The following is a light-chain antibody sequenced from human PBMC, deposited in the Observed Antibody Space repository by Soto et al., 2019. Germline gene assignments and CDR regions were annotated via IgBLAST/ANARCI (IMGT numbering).Light chain of an antibody. J-gene: IGKJ5*01. CDR3: QQRNVWPPIT. CDR2: DST. Sequence: QAPATLSLSPGERATLSCRASQSIHTSLAWYQQKSGKPPRLVIYDSTLRANGVPDRFGGSRSGTEFTLTINSLEPEDFAVYYCQQRNVWPPITFAQRTRLAIK. V-gene: IGKV3-11*01. CDR1: QSIHTS.